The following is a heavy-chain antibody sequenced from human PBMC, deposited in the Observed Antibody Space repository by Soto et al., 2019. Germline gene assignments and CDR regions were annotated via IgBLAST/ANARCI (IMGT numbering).Heavy chain of an antibody. CDR2: IYYSGST. CDR1: GGSVRSGGYY. J-gene: IGHJ4*02. Sequence: PSETMSLARAVSGGSVRSGGYYWSWIRQHPGKGLEWIGYIYYSGSTYYNPSLKSRVTISVDTSKNQFSLKLSSVTASDTAVYYCARSDYDISSYYFDYWGQGTLVTVSS. V-gene: IGHV4-31*11. D-gene: IGHD3-9*01. CDR3: ARSDYDISSYYFDY.